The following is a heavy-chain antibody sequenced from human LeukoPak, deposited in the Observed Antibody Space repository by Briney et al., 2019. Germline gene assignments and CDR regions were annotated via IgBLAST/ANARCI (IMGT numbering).Heavy chain of an antibody. CDR1: GFTFSSYG. J-gene: IGHJ4*02. D-gene: IGHD3-3*01. CDR3: AKDIAGAFLEWTFDY. Sequence: GGSLRLSCAASGFTFSSYGMHWVRQAPGKGLEWVAVISYDGGNKYYADSVKGRFTISRDNSKNTLYLQMNSLRAEDTAVYYCAKDIAGAFLEWTFDYWGQGTLVTVSS. V-gene: IGHV3-30*18. CDR2: ISYDGGNK.